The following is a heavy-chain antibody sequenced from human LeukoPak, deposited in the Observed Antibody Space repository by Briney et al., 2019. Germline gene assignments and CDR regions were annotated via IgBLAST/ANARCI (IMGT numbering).Heavy chain of an antibody. D-gene: IGHD3-22*01. V-gene: IGHV3-21*01. Sequence: GGSLRLSCAASGFTFSSYEMNWVRQAPGKGLEWVSSISTSSIYIYYANSLKGRFTISRDNAKNSLYLQMVSLGAEDTAVYFCARGSGVTMIVGSFDYWGQGTLVTVSS. CDR3: ARGSGVTMIVGSFDY. CDR2: ISTSSIYI. CDR1: GFTFSSYE. J-gene: IGHJ4*02.